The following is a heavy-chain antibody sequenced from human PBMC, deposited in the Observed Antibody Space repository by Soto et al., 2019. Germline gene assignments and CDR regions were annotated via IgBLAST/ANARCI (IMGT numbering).Heavy chain of an antibody. CDR2: IIPIFGTA. Sequence: QVQLVQSGAEVKKPGSSVKVSCKASGGTFSSYAISWVRQAPGQGLEWMGGIIPIFGTANYAQKFQGRVTMTRDTSISTAYMELSRLRSDDTAVYYCARCMVRGVITSSYYYGMDVWGQGTTVTVSS. CDR1: GGTFSSYA. V-gene: IGHV1-69*06. J-gene: IGHJ6*02. CDR3: ARCMVRGVITSSYYYGMDV. D-gene: IGHD3-10*01.